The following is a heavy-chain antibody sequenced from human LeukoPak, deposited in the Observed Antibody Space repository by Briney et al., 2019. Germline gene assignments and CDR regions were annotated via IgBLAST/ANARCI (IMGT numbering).Heavy chain of an antibody. Sequence: PGESLKILCRSSAYSFTSHLIAWVRQMPGKGLEWMGIIYPDDSDTRYSPSFQGQVTTSADKSISTAYLQWSSLKASDTAMYYCARGAYGSGSSYNYYGMDVWGQGTTVSVSS. D-gene: IGHD3-10*01. V-gene: IGHV5-51*01. CDR2: IYPDDSDT. CDR3: ARGAYGSGSSYNYYGMDV. CDR1: AYSFTSHL. J-gene: IGHJ6*02.